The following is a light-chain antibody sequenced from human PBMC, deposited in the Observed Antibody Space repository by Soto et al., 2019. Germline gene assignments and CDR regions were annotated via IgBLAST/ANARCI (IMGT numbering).Light chain of an antibody. J-gene: IGLJ3*02. CDR2: EVS. V-gene: IGLV2-8*01. Sequence: QSVLTQPPSASGSPGQSVTVSCTGTSSDVGGYNYVSWYQQYPRKAPKLIIFEVSKRPSGVPDRFSGSKPGNRASLTVSGLQAEDEAAYFCSSYAGSDNWVFGGGTKLTV. CDR1: SSDVGGYNY. CDR3: SSYAGSDNWV.